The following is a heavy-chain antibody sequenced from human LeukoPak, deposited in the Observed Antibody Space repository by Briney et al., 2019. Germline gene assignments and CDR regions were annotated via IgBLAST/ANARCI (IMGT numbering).Heavy chain of an antibody. CDR2: INHSGST. V-gene: IGHV4-34*01. Sequence: SETLSLTCAVSGGSFSGYYWSRIRQPPGKGLEWIGEINHSGSTNYNPSLKSRVTISVDTSKNQFSLKLSSVTAADTAVYYCARAWYYYDSSGYYPFDYWGQGTLVTVSS. CDR1: GGSFSGYY. J-gene: IGHJ4*02. D-gene: IGHD3-22*01. CDR3: ARAWYYYDSSGYYPFDY.